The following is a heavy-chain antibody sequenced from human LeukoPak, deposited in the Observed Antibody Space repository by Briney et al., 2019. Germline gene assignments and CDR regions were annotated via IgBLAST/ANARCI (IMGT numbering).Heavy chain of an antibody. V-gene: IGHV3-33*01. CDR3: ARDSYQDYYGRFDP. CDR2: IWDDGNNK. CDR1: GFSFSNHG. Sequence: TGGSLRLSCAASGFSFSNHGMHWVRQAPGKRLEWVAVIWDDGNNKRYANSVNGRFTISRDNSENTLYLQMNGLTAEDTAMYYCARDSYQDYYGRFDPWGQGTLVIASS. D-gene: IGHD3-10*01. J-gene: IGHJ5*02.